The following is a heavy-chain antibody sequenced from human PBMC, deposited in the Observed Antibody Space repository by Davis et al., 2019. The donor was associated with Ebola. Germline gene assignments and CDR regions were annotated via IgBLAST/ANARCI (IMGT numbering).Heavy chain of an antibody. CDR1: GFTVSSNY. Sequence: GESLKISCAASGFTVSSNYMSWVRQAPGKGLEWVSVIYSGGSTYYADSVKGRFTISRDNAKNTLYLQMNSLRAEDTAVYYCARAGEKRNGMDVWGQGTTVTVSS. CDR2: IYSGGST. J-gene: IGHJ6*02. V-gene: IGHV3-53*01. CDR3: ARAGEKRNGMDV. D-gene: IGHD3-16*01.